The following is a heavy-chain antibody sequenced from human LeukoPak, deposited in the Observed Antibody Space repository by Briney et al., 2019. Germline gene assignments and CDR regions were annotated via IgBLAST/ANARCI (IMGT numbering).Heavy chain of an antibody. CDR3: ARLMGTVTTYDY. CDR1: GFTISNHW. CDR2: ITPDGSGD. Sequence: PGGSLRLDCAASGFTISNHWMSWVRQAPGKGLEWVASITPDGSGDHYMDSVKGRFTVSRDNAENSLYLQMNSLGAEDAAIYYCARLMGTVTTYDYWGQGTLVTVSS. J-gene: IGHJ4*02. V-gene: IGHV3-7*01. D-gene: IGHD1-7*01.